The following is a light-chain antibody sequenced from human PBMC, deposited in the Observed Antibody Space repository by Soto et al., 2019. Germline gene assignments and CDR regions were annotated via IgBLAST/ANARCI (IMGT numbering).Light chain of an antibody. CDR1: SSDVGGYNY. CDR2: XXX. V-gene: IGLV2-14*01. J-gene: IGLJ2*01. Sequence: QSALTQPASVSGSPGQSITISCTGTSSDVGGYNYVSWYQQHQGKAPQLMIYXXXXXXXXXXNXXXXSKSGNTASLTISGLQAXXXADYYCSSYTSSSTLVLGGGTKLTVL. CDR3: SSYTSSSTLV.